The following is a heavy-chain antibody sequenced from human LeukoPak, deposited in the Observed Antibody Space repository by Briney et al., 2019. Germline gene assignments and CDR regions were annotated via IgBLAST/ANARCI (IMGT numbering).Heavy chain of an antibody. CDR3: ARGPYSYDSSGAFDI. V-gene: IGHV4-38-2*02. J-gene: IGHJ3*02. CDR2: IYHSGST. D-gene: IGHD3-22*01. Sequence: SETLSLTCTVSGYSISSGYYWGWIRQPPGKGREWMGSIYHSGSTYYNPSLKSRVTISVDTSKNQFSLKLSSVTAADTAVYFCARGPYSYDSSGAFDIWGQGTMVTVSS. CDR1: GYSISSGYY.